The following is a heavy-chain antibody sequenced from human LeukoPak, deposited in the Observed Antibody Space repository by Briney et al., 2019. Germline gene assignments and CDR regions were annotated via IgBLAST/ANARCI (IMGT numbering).Heavy chain of an antibody. J-gene: IGHJ4*02. D-gene: IGHD6-13*01. Sequence: GGSLRLSCAASGFTLSSNYMSWVRQAPGKGLEWVSHIYSGGSTYYADSVKGRFTISRDNSKNTFYLKINSLRVEDTAVYYCAKSYGLVIAAPGTGADWGQGTLVTVSS. V-gene: IGHV3-53*01. CDR2: IYSGGST. CDR1: GFTLSSNY. CDR3: AKSYGLVIAAPGTGAD.